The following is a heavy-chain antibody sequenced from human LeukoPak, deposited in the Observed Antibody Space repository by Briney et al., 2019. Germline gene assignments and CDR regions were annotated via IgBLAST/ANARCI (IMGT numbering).Heavy chain of an antibody. CDR1: GGSFSSYY. CDR2: IYYSGST. CDR3: ARSPINKYSGSYLYYFDY. D-gene: IGHD3-10*01. Sequence: PSETLSLTCAVSGGSFSSYYWSWIRQPPGKGLEWIGYIYYSGSTNYNPSLKSRVTISVDTSKNQFSLKLRSVTAADTAVYYCARSPINKYSGSYLYYFDYWGQGTLVTVSS. J-gene: IGHJ4*02. V-gene: IGHV4-59*01.